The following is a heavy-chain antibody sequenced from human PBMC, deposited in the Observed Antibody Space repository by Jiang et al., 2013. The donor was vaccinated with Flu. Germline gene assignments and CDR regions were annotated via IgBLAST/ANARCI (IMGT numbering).Heavy chain of an antibody. CDR3: ATLRGSTYDTYLMDY. J-gene: IGHJ4*02. CDR2: IWHDGSNR. CDR1: GFSFSYYG. Sequence: GGGVVQPGGSLRLSCAASGFSFSYYGMYWVRQAPGKGLEWVASIWHDGSNRYYADSVKGRFTISRDNSKNTLYVQMNSLRVDDTAVYYCATLRGSTYDTYLMDYWGQGTLVSVSS. V-gene: IGHV3-30*02. D-gene: IGHD2-2*01.